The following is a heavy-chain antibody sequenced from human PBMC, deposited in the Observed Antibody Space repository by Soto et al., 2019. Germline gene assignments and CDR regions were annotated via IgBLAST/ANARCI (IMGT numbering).Heavy chain of an antibody. Sequence: ASVKVSCKASGGTFSSYAISWVRQAPGQGLEWMGGIIPIFGTANYAQKFQGRVTITADESTSTAYMELSSLRSEDTAVYYCTSHPHSSIAARPDYWGQGTLVTVSS. D-gene: IGHD6-6*01. V-gene: IGHV1-69*13. J-gene: IGHJ4*02. CDR3: TSHPHSSIAARPDY. CDR1: GGTFSSYA. CDR2: IIPIFGTA.